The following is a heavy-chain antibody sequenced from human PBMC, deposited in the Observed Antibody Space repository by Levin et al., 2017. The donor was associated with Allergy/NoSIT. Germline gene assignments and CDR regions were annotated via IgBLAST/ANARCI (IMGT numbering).Heavy chain of an antibody. D-gene: IGHD4-17*01. CDR3: AVTVTTLFYSGLDV. Sequence: PGESLKISCAASGFKVSDNYMSWVRQAPGKGLEWVSVIYRGGTTFYADSVKGRFTISRDDSKNTLDLQINNLKAEDTAAYYCAVTVTTLFYSGLDVWGHGTTVTVSS. J-gene: IGHJ6*02. CDR1: GFKVSDNY. V-gene: IGHV3-53*01. CDR2: IYRGGTT.